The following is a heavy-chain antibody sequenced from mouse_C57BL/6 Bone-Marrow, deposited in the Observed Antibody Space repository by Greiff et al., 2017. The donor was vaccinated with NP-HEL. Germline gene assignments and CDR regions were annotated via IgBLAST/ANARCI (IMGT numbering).Heavy chain of an antibody. V-gene: IGHV5-12*01. J-gene: IGHJ3*01. CDR3: ARHNSNPFAY. Sequence: EVQLVESGGGLVQPGGSLKLSCAASGFTFSDYYMYWVRQTPEKRLEWVAYISNGGGSNYYPDTVKGRFTISRDNAKNTLYLQMSRLKSEDTAMYYCARHNSNPFAYWGQGTLVTVSA. CDR1: GFTFSDYY. D-gene: IGHD2-5*01. CDR2: ISNGGGSN.